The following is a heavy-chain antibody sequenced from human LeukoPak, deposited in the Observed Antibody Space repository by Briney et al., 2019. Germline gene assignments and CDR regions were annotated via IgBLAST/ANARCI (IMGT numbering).Heavy chain of an antibody. J-gene: IGHJ4*02. CDR2: ICGSTRYT. Sequence: GGSLRLSCAASGFTFSDFYMNWIRQAPEKGLERGSYICGSTRYTDYADSVKGRFTISRDNAKNSLYLQVNSLRAEDTAVYYCAREGAVGATTIKAADYWGQGTLVTVSS. V-gene: IGHV3-11*06. CDR3: AREGAVGATTIKAADY. D-gene: IGHD1-26*01. CDR1: GFTFSDFY.